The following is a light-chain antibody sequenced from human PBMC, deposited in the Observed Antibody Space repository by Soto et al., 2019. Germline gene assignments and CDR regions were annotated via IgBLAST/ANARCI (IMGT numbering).Light chain of an antibody. CDR2: EVS. V-gene: IGLV2-14*01. CDR3: SSYTSSSTYV. Sequence: SALTQPASVSGSPGQSITISCTGTSIDVGGYNYVSWYQQHPGKAPKLMIYEVSNRPSGVSNRFSGSKSGNTASLTISGLQAEDEADYYCSSYTSSSTYVFGTGTKVTVL. J-gene: IGLJ1*01. CDR1: SIDVGGYNY.